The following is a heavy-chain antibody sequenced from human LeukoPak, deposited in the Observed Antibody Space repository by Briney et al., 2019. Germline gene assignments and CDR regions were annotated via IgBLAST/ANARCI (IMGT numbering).Heavy chain of an antibody. Sequence: ASVKVSCKASGYTFTDYYMHWVRQAPGQGLEWMGWINPNSGGTNYAQKFQGSVTMTRDTSISTAYMELSRLRSDDTAVFYCAREEVIAAAGPTLDYWSQGALVTVSS. CDR2: INPNSGGT. D-gene: IGHD6-13*01. CDR3: AREEVIAAAGPTLDY. V-gene: IGHV1-2*02. CDR1: GYTFTDYY. J-gene: IGHJ4*02.